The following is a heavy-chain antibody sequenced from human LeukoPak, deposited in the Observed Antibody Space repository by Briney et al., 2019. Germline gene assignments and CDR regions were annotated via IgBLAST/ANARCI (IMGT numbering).Heavy chain of an antibody. CDR1: GYTFTSYY. J-gene: IGHJ4*02. D-gene: IGHD2-15*01. V-gene: IGHV1-46*03. CDR3: ARPGYCSGGSCYSDY. Sequence: GASVKVSCKASGYTFTSYYMHWVRQAPGQGLEWMGIINPSGGSTSYAQKFQGRVTMTRDTSTNTVYMELSSLRSEDTAVYYCARPGYCSGGSCYSDYWGQGTLVTVSS. CDR2: INPSGGST.